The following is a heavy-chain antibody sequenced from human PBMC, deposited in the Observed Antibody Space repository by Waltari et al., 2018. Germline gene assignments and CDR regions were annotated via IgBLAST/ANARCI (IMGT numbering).Heavy chain of an antibody. Sequence: EVQLVESGGGLVQPGGSLRLSCAASGFTFSSYWLSWVRQAPGEGLEWVANIKQDGREEYYVDSVKGRFTISRDNAKNSLYLQMSSLRAEDTAVYYCARLNSGYEGFDYWGQGTLVTVSS. J-gene: IGHJ4*02. CDR1: GFTFSSYW. V-gene: IGHV3-7*01. CDR2: IKQDGREE. CDR3: ARLNSGYEGFDY. D-gene: IGHD5-12*01.